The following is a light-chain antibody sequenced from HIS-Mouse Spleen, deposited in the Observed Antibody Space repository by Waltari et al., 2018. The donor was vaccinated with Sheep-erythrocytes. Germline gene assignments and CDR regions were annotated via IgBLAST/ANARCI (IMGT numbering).Light chain of an antibody. CDR3: CSYAGSYNHV. CDR2: DFS. V-gene: IGLV2-11*01. J-gene: IGLJ1*01. CDR1: SSDVGGYNY. Sequence: QSALTQPRSVSGSPGQSVTISCTGTSSDVGGYNYVSWYQQHPGKAPKLMIYDFSKRPSGGPGRFAGSKSGNTASLTISGLQAEDEADYYCCSYAGSYNHVFATGTKVTVL.